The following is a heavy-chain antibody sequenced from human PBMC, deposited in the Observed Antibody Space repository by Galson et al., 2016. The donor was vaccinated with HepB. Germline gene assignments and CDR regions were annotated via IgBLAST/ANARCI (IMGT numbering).Heavy chain of an antibody. CDR2: IYSGGST. Sequence: SLRLSCAASGFTVSSNYMSWVRQAPGKGLEWVSTIYSGGSTYYADSVKGRFTISRDNSNNTLYLQMNSLRAEDTAVYFCARYRSGSFDNWGQGTLITVSS. CDR3: ARYRSGSFDN. D-gene: IGHD6-19*01. CDR1: GFTVSSNY. J-gene: IGHJ4*02. V-gene: IGHV3-53*01.